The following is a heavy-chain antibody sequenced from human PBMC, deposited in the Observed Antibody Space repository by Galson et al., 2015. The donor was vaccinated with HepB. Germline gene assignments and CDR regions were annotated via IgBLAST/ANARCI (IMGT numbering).Heavy chain of an antibody. D-gene: IGHD6-13*01. J-gene: IGHJ6*02. Sequence: SLRLSCAASGFTFSSYSMNWVRQAPGKGLEWVSSISSSSSYIYYADSVKGRFTISRDNAKNSLYLQMNSLRAEDTAVYYCARDAGYSSSRYGMDVWGQGTTVTVSS. CDR1: GFTFSSYS. CDR2: ISSSSSYI. CDR3: ARDAGYSSSRYGMDV. V-gene: IGHV3-21*01.